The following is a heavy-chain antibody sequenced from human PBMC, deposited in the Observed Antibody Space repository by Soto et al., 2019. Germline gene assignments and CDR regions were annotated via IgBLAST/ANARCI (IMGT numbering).Heavy chain of an antibody. CDR2: ISVYKGDT. V-gene: IGHV1-18*04. CDR3: AKGHVRGGLTEWLVPFDY. CDR1: GYTFSSYG. J-gene: IGHJ4*02. D-gene: IGHD6-19*01. Sequence: QVQLVQSGAEVKKPGASVKVSCKTSGYTFSSYGIIWVRQAPGQGLEWMGWISVYKGDTNYAQKFQGRVTMTTDAALSTASMELRSLRSDDTAVYYCAKGHVRGGLTEWLVPFDYWGQGTLVTVSS.